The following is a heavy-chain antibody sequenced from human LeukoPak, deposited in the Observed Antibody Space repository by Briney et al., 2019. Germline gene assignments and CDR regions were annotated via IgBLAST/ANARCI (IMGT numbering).Heavy chain of an antibody. CDR1: GYTFTNYG. CDR2: INTNTGNP. J-gene: IGHJ4*02. D-gene: IGHD6-13*01. Sequence: ASVKVSCKASGYTFTNYGINWVRQAPGQGLEWMGWINTNTGNPTYAQGFTGRFVFSLDTSVSTAYLQISSLKAEDTAVYYCARDSSSWYGLDYFDYWGQGTLVTVSS. V-gene: IGHV7-4-1*02. CDR3: ARDSSSWYGLDYFDY.